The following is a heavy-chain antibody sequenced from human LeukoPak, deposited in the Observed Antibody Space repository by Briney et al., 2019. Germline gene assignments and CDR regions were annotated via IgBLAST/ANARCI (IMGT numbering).Heavy chain of an antibody. CDR2: IYYSGST. Sequence: SQTLSLTCTVSGGSISSGGYYWSWIRQHPGKGLEWIGYIYYSGSTYYNPSLKSRVTISVDTSKNQFSLKLSSVTAADTAVYYCARTRRITMVRGGILFDPWGQGTLATVSS. CDR1: GGSISSGGYY. CDR3: ARTRRITMVRGGILFDP. J-gene: IGHJ5*02. D-gene: IGHD3-10*01. V-gene: IGHV4-31*03.